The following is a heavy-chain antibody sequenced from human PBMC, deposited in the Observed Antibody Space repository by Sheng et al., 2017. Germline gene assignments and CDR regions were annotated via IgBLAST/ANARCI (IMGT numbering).Heavy chain of an antibody. J-gene: IGHJ4*02. CDR3: ARDTGGLPY. V-gene: IGHV3-74*01. CDR2: IETDGRTT. Sequence: EVQLVESGGGLVQPGGSLRLSCAVSGLIFSNYRMHWVRQAPGKGLVWVSRIETDGRTTSYADSVKGRFTISRDNAKNTLYLQMNGLRVDDTAIYYCARDTGGLPYWGQGTLVTVSS. CDR1: GLIFSNYR. D-gene: IGHD3-16*01.